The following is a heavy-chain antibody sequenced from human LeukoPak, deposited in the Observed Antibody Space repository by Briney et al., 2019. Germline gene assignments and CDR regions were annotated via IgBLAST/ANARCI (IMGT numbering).Heavy chain of an antibody. CDR1: GFTFSSYA. CDR2: ISGSGGST. D-gene: IGHD3-10*01. Sequence: TGGSLGLSCAASGFTFSSYAMSWVRQAPGKGLEWVSAISGSGGSTYYADSVKGRFTISRDNSKNTLYLQMNSLRAEDTAVYYCAKGGNYGSGNYYFDYWGQGTLVTVSS. CDR3: AKGGNYGSGNYYFDY. V-gene: IGHV3-23*01. J-gene: IGHJ4*02.